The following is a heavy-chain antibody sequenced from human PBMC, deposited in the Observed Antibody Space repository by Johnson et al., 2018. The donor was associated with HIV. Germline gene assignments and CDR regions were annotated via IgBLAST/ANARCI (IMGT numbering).Heavy chain of an antibody. J-gene: IGHJ3*02. CDR1: GFTVSSYY. D-gene: IGHD3-10*01. CDR3: ARDLRFNRTVLGLIIISGAFDM. V-gene: IGHV3-66*01. CDR2: LFSGGST. Sequence: MQLVESGGGLVQPGGSLRLSCAASGFTVSSYYMSWVRQAPGKGLEWVSVLFSGGSTYYADSVKGRFTISRDNSKNTLYLQMNSPRAEDTAVYSCARDLRFNRTVLGLIIISGAFDMWGQGTMVTVSS.